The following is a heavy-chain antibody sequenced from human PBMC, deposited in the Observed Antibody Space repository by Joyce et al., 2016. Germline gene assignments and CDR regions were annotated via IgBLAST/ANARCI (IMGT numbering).Heavy chain of an antibody. CDR2: IYRSGTT. CDR1: GGSVNTRTFY. CDR3: ARVMLGDCSGENCHSSAFDV. J-gene: IGHJ3*01. Sequence: QLQLQESGPGLVKPSETLSLSCSVSGGSVNTRTFYWGWIRQSPGKGLEWIGSIYRSGTTFYNPSLKSRVSLSVDTSKNHCSLEVTSATSADTAVYYCARVMLGDCSGENCHSSAFDVWGQGTMVIVSS. V-gene: IGHV4-39*07. D-gene: IGHD2-15*01.